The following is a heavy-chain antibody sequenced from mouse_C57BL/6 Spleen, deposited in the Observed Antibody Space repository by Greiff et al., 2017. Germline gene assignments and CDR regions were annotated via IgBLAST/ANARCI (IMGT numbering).Heavy chain of an antibody. CDR1: GYTFTSYW. CDR3: ARSYGNHWYFDV. D-gene: IGHD2-1*01. V-gene: IGHV1-69*01. CDR2: IDPSDSDT. Sequence: VQLQQPGAELVMPGASVKLSCKASGYTFTSYWMHWVKQRPGQGLEWIGEIDPSDSDTNYNQKFKGKSTLTVDKSSSTAYMQLSSLTSEDSAVYYCARSYGNHWYFDVWGTGTTVTVSS. J-gene: IGHJ1*03.